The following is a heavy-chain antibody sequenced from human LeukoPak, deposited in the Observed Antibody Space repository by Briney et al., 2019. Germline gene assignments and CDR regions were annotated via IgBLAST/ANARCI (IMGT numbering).Heavy chain of an antibody. V-gene: IGHV3-53*01. D-gene: IGHD3-22*01. CDR2: IYSGGST. CDR1: GLTVSSNY. Sequence: GGSLRLSCAASGLTVSSNYMSWVRQAPGKGLEWVSVIYSGGSTYYADSVKGRFTISRDNSKNTLYLQMNSLRTEDTAVYYCARGLMYYDTSGFGDYWGQGTLVTVSS. J-gene: IGHJ4*02. CDR3: ARGLMYYDTSGFGDY.